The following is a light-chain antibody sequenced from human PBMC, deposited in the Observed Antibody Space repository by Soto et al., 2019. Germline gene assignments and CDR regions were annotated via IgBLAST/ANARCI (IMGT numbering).Light chain of an antibody. CDR2: LGS. Sequence: DIVMTQSPLSLPVTPGEPAYISCRSSQSLLHSNGYNYLDWYLQTPGXXPXLLIYLGSNRASGVPDRFSGSASGTYFTPKISRVDAEYVGVYYCMQALQTRTFGQGTKVDIK. J-gene: IGKJ1*01. V-gene: IGKV2-28*01. CDR1: QSLLHSNGYNY. CDR3: MQALQTRT.